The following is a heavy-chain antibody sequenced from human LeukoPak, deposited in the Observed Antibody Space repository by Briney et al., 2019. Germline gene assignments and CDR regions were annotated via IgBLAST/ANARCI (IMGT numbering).Heavy chain of an antibody. V-gene: IGHV4-61*01. CDR1: GGSVSSGSYY. Sequence: SETLSLTCTVSGGSVSSGSYYWSWIRQPPGKELEWIGYIYYSGTTNYNPSLNSRVTISVDTSKNQFSLKLSSVTAADTAVYYCARLGAVRFDPWGQGALVTVSS. D-gene: IGHD1-26*01. J-gene: IGHJ5*02. CDR2: IYYSGTT. CDR3: ARLGAVRFDP.